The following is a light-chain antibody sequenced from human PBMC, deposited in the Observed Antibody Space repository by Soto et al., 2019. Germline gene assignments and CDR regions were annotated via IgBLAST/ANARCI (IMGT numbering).Light chain of an antibody. J-gene: IGKJ1*01. CDR2: AAA. CDR1: QSISSY. Sequence: DIQMTQPPSSLSASVGARITITCRASQSISSYLNWYQQKPGKYPKLLIYAAASLPSGVPSRFSGSVSRTEFALTLSSLQTEDFATYYCQKSYRTPPEWTCGQGTKVEIK. V-gene: IGKV1-39*01. CDR3: QKSYRTPPEWT.